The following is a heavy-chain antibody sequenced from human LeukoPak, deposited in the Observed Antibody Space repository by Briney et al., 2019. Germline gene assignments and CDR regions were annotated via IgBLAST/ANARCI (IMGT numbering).Heavy chain of an antibody. J-gene: IGHJ6*02. Sequence: SETLSLTCAVYSESFSGYYRSWIRQPPGKGLEWIGEINHNGSTNYNPSLKSRVTISVDTSKNQFSLKLSSVTAADTAVYYCARGRKTRYGSGSSWAYGMDVWGQGATVTVSS. CDR3: ARGRKTRYGSGSSWAYGMDV. CDR1: SESFSGYY. D-gene: IGHD3-10*01. CDR2: INHNGST. V-gene: IGHV4-34*01.